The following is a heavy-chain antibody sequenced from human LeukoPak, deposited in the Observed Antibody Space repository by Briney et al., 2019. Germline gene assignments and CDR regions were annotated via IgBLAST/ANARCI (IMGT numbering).Heavy chain of an antibody. CDR3: AIRRDGYNYDY. V-gene: IGHV4-59*08. D-gene: IGHD5-24*01. CDR2: IYYSGST. Sequence: PSETLSLTCTVPGGSVSSYYWSWIRQPPGKGLEWIGYIYYSGSTNYNPSLKSQVTISVDTSKNQFYLKLSSVTAADTAVYYCAIRRDGYNYDYWGQGTLVTVSS. J-gene: IGHJ4*02. CDR1: GGSVSSYY.